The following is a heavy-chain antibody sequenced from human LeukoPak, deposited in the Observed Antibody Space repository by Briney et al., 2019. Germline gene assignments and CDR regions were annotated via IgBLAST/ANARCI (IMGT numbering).Heavy chain of an antibody. J-gene: IGHJ4*02. CDR3: ARGGGFGELEAFDY. V-gene: IGHV3-20*01. CDR2: INWNGGST. D-gene: IGHD3-10*01. Sequence: PGGSLRLSCAASGFTFDDYGMSWVRQAPGKGLEWVSGINWNGGSTGYADSVKGRFTISRDNAKNSLYLQMNSLRAEDTALYHCARGGGFGELEAFDYWGQGTLVTVSS. CDR1: GFTFDDYG.